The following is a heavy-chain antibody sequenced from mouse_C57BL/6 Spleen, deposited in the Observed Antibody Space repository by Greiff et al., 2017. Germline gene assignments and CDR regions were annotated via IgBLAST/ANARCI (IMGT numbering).Heavy chain of an antibody. CDR1: GYTFTDYN. Sequence: EVQLQQSGPELVKPGASVKIPCKASGYTFTDYNMDWVKQSHGKSLEWIGDINPNNGGTIYNQKFKGKATLTVDKSSSTAYMERRSLPSEDTAVYSLAREDYAGGDAMDYWGQGTSVTVSS. V-gene: IGHV1-18*01. J-gene: IGHJ4*01. D-gene: IGHD2-4*01. CDR2: INPNNGGT. CDR3: AREDYAGGDAMDY.